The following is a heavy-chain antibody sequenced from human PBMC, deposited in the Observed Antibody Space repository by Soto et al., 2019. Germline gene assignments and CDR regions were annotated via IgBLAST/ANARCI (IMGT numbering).Heavy chain of an antibody. CDR1: GFTFSTYW. D-gene: IGHD3-16*02. CDR2: IKHDGSEH. CDR3: ARGAFPTWGSYPLDY. J-gene: IGHJ4*02. Sequence: EVQLVESGGGLVQPGGSLRLSCAASGFTFSTYWMTWVRQAPGKGLEWVANIKHDGSEHYYVGSVKGRFTISRDNAKNSLYLQMNSLRAEDTAVYYCARGAFPTWGSYPLDYWGQGTLVTVSS. V-gene: IGHV3-7*04.